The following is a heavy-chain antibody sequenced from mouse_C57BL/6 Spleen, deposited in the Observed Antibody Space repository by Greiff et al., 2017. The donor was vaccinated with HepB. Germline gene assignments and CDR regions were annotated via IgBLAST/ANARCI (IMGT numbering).Heavy chain of an antibody. V-gene: IGHV5-16*01. CDR3: ARDTDGSSYWYFDV. J-gene: IGHJ1*03. CDR2: INYDGSST. D-gene: IGHD1-1*01. Sequence: EVKLMESEGGLVQPGSSMKLSCTASGFTFSDYYMAWVRQVPEKGLEWVANINYDGSSTYYLDSLKSRFIISRDNAKNILYLQMSSLKSEDTATYYCARDTDGSSYWYFDVWGTGTTVTVSS. CDR1: GFTFSDYY.